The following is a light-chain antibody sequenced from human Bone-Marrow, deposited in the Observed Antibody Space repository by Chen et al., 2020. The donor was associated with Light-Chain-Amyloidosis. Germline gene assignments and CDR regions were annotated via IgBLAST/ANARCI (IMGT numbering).Light chain of an antibody. V-gene: IGLV2-8*01. Sequence: QSALTQPAPVSGSPGQSITISCSGTSTDIGGYNYVSWYQQHPGQAPKLVIYEVSNRPSGVPDRFSGSKSGNTASLTVSGLQADDEADYYCSSYAGDNNYVVFGGGTKLTVL. CDR2: EVS. J-gene: IGLJ2*01. CDR3: SSYAGDNNYVV. CDR1: STDIGGYNY.